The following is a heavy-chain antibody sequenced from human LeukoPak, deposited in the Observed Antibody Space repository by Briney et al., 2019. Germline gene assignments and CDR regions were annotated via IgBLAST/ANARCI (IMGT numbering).Heavy chain of an antibody. J-gene: IGHJ4*02. D-gene: IGHD2-2*01. Sequence: GGSLRLSCAASGFTFSSYAVSWVRQDPGKGLEWVSTISGSGGKTYYADSVKGRFTISRDNSKNTLYLQMNSLRAEGTAVYYCAKGGVVVPAAPAWGQGTLVTVSS. CDR3: AKGGVVVPAAPA. V-gene: IGHV3-23*01. CDR2: ISGSGGKT. CDR1: GFTFSSYA.